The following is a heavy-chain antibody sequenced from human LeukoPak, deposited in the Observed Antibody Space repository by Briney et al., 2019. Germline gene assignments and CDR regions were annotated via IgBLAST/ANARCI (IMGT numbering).Heavy chain of an antibody. CDR3: ARENDYGDYVDY. CDR2: MYYSGST. V-gene: IGHV4-59*01. J-gene: IGHJ4*02. Sequence: SETLSLTCAVYGGSFSGYYWSWIRQPPGKGLEWIGSMYYSGSTNYNPSLKSRVTISVDTSKNQFSLKLSSVTAADTAVYYCARENDYGDYVDYWGQGTLVTVSS. CDR1: GGSFSGYY. D-gene: IGHD4-17*01.